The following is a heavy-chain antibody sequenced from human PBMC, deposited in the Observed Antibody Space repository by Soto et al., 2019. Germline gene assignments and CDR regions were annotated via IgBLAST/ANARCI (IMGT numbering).Heavy chain of an antibody. CDR1: GASMSSGGYY. J-gene: IGHJ5*02. V-gene: IGHV4-31*03. CDR3: ARDRHNNFFDP. D-gene: IGHD6-6*01. CDR2: IYYSGST. Sequence: SETLSLTCTVSGASMSSGGYYWTWIRQSPGKGLEWIGYIYYSGSTYYNPSLESRVATSLDTSRSQFSLTLHSVTAADTAIYYCARDRHNNFFDPWGQGTLVT.